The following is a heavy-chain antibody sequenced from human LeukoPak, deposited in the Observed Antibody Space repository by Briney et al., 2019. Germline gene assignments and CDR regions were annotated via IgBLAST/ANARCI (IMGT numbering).Heavy chain of an antibody. V-gene: IGHV4-59*01. D-gene: IGHD3-10*01. CDR3: ARESYYGSGSEGYFAY. J-gene: IGHJ4*02. Sequence: PSETLSLTCTVSGDSISSYYWSWIRQPPGKGLEWLGNMYYSGSTNYNPSLKSRVTISVDTSKNQFSLKLSSVTAADTAVYYCARESYYGSGSEGYFAYWGQGTLVTVSS. CDR2: MYYSGST. CDR1: GDSISSYY.